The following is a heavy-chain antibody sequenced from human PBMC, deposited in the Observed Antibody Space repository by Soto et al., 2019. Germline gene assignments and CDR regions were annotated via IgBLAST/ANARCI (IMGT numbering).Heavy chain of an antibody. V-gene: IGHV4-39*01. Sequence: SETLSLTCTVSGGSISSSSYYWGWFRQPPGKGLEWIGSIYYSGSTYYNPSLKSRVTISVDTSKNQFSLKLSSVTAADTAVYYCARLRWGNYYYGMDVWGQGTPVS. CDR2: IYYSGST. D-gene: IGHD3-16*01. J-gene: IGHJ6*02. CDR1: GGSISSSSYY. CDR3: ARLRWGNYYYGMDV.